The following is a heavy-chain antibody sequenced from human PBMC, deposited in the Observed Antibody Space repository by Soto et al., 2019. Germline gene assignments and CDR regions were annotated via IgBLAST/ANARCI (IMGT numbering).Heavy chain of an antibody. CDR1: GGSFSGYY. Sequence: QVQLQQWGAGLLKPSETLSLTCAVYGGSFSGYYWNWIRQPPGKGLEWIGEINHSGSTNYNPSLKSRVTISVATSKNQFSLKLSSVTAAETAVYYCARGWGTIFDYWGQGTLVTVSS. D-gene: IGHD7-27*01. CDR2: INHSGST. V-gene: IGHV4-34*01. J-gene: IGHJ4*02. CDR3: ARGWGTIFDY.